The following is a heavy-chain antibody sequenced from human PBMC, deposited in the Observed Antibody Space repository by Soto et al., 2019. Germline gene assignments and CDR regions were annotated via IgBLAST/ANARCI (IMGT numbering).Heavy chain of an antibody. V-gene: IGHV1-3*01. CDR1: GYTFTSYA. CDR2: INAGNGNT. CDR3: ARTLVGATPAAY. D-gene: IGHD1-26*01. J-gene: IGHJ4*02. Sequence: QVQLVQSGAEVKKPAASVQVSCKASGYTFTSYAMHWVRQAPGQRLEWMGWINAGNGNTKYSQKFQGRVTITRDTSACTAYMELSSLRSEDTAVYYCARTLVGATPAAYWGQGTLVTVSS.